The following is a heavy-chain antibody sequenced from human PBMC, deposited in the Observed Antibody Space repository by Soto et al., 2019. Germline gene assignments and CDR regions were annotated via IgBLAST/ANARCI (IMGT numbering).Heavy chain of an antibody. V-gene: IGHV1-69*13. CDR2: IIPVFGTP. CDR3: ARERSVGYCITTTCPKPFYYYAMDV. CDR1: GGTFTNYA. J-gene: IGHJ6*02. Sequence: SVKVSCKASGGTFTNYAFSWVRQAPGQGLEWMGGIIPVFGTPDYAQKFQGRVTITADESTRTASMELGSLRSDDTAVYYCARERSVGYCITTTCPKPFYYYAMDVWGQGTTVTVSS. D-gene: IGHD2-2*01.